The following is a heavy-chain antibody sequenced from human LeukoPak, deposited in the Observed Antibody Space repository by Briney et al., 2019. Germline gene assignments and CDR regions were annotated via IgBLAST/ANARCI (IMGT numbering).Heavy chain of an antibody. CDR2: IIPILGIA. CDR3: ARDTYYDILTGSPGPYGVDV. CDR1: GGTFSSYA. D-gene: IGHD3-9*01. Sequence: SVKVSCKASGGTFSSYAISWVRQAPGQGLEWMGRIIPILGIANYAQKFQGRVTITADKSTSTAYMELSSLRSEDTAVYYCARDTYYDILTGSPGPYGVDVWGQGTTVTVSS. J-gene: IGHJ6*02. V-gene: IGHV1-69*04.